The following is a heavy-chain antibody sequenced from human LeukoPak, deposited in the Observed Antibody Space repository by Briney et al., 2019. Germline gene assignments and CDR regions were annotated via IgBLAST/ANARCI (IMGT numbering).Heavy chain of an antibody. CDR2: LNSDGSIT. CDR1: GFTFSTYW. D-gene: IGHD3-22*01. CDR3: TKRAGRDSRDY. J-gene: IGHJ4*02. Sequence: GGSLRLSCAASGFTFSTYWMHWVRQAPGKGLVWVSGLNSDGSITGYVDSVKGRFTISRDNSKNTLYLQMNSLRAEDTAVYYCTKRAGRDSRDYWGQGTLVTVSS. V-gene: IGHV3-74*01.